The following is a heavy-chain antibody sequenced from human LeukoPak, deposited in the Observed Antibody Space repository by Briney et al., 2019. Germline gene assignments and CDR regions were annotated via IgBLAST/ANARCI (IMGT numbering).Heavy chain of an antibody. CDR3: ARVHEYYDSSGYYYINAFDI. V-gene: IGHV3-11*04. D-gene: IGHD3-22*01. CDR1: GFTFSDYW. CDR2: ISSSGSTI. Sequence: GGSLRLSCAASGFTFSDYWMTWVRQAPGKGLEWVSYISSSGSTIYYADSVKGRFTISRDNAKNSLYLQMNSLRAEDMAVYYCARVHEYYDSSGYYYINAFDIWGQGTMVTVSS. J-gene: IGHJ3*02.